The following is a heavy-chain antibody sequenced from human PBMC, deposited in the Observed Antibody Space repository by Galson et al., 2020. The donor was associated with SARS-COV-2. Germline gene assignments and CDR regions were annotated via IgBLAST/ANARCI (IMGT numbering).Heavy chain of an antibody. V-gene: IGHV4-59*01. Sequence: SQTLTLTCSVSDATMSSYYWSWIRQPPGKGLEWIGYISYSGSTSYNPSLRSRVTISVDLSKNQLSLKVTSVTAADTAVYYCARDPAPLYGDNYYYGMDVWGRGTTVTVSS. CDR2: ISYSGST. CDR1: DATMSSYY. J-gene: IGHJ6*02. D-gene: IGHD4-17*01. CDR3: ARDPAPLYGDNYYYGMDV.